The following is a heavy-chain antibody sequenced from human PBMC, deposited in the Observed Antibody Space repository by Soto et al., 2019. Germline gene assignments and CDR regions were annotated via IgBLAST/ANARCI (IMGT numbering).Heavy chain of an antibody. Sequence: GSLRLSCAASGFTFSTFATSWVRQAPGKGLEWVSAISASGGSTYYADSVKGRFTISRDNSNNTLYLQMNSLRVEDTAVYYCAKDPRVSFDPWGQGTLVTVSS. CDR3: AKDPRVSFDP. V-gene: IGHV3-23*01. CDR2: ISASGGST. J-gene: IGHJ5*02. CDR1: GFTFSTFA.